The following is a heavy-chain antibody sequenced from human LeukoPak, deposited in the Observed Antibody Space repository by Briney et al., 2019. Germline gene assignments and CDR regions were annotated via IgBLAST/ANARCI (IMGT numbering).Heavy chain of an antibody. CDR2: IYHSGST. CDR3: ARDTMDIITIFTGKGYYYYGMDV. J-gene: IGHJ6*02. V-gene: IGHV4-4*02. Sequence: SETLSLTCAVSGGSISSSNWWSWVRQPPGKGLEWIGEIYHSGSTNYNPSLKSRVTISVDKSKNQFSLKLSSVTAADTAVYYCARDTMDIITIFTGKGYYYYGMDVWGQGTTVTVSS. CDR1: GGSISSSNW. D-gene: IGHD3-9*01.